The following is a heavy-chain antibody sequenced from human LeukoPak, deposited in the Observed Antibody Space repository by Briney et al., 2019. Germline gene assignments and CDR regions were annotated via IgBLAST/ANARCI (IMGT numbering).Heavy chain of an antibody. V-gene: IGHV1-2*02. CDR2: INPNSGGT. CDR3: AREGDIVLVPAVMVTY. J-gene: IGHJ4*02. D-gene: IGHD2-2*01. Sequence: GASVKVSCKASGYTFTGYYMHWVRQAPGQGLEWMGWINPNSGGTNYAQKFQGRVTMTRDTSISTAYMELSRLRSDDTAVYYCAREGDIVLVPAVMVTYWAQGPLVPVS. CDR1: GYTFTGYY.